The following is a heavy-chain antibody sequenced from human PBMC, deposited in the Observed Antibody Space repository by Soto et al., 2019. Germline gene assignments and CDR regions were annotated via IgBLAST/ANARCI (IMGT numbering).Heavy chain of an antibody. D-gene: IGHD3-10*01. Sequence: QVQLQESGPGLVKPSQTLSLTCTVSGGSVNSGDYYWSWIRQPPGKGLEWIGYIYYSGRTYYNPSLTSRVTISVDTSKNQFSLKLSSVTAADTAVYYCARVIWVGESKIWGQGTMVTVSS. CDR1: GGSVNSGDYY. V-gene: IGHV4-30-4*01. CDR2: IYYSGRT. J-gene: IGHJ3*02. CDR3: ARVIWVGESKI.